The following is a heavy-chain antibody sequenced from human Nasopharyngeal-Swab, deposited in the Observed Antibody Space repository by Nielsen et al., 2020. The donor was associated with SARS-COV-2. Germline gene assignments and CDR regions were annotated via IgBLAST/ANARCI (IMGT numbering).Heavy chain of an antibody. V-gene: IGHV3-9*01. Sequence: SLKISCVASGFTYDDYAMHWVRQAPGKGLEWVSGITWNSGVAYTDSVKGRFTISRDNARNSLYLQMNSLRAEDTAVYYCARDTPAMFAYWGQGTLVTVSS. CDR2: ITWNSGV. CDR3: ARDTPAMFAY. CDR1: GFTYDDYA. J-gene: IGHJ4*02.